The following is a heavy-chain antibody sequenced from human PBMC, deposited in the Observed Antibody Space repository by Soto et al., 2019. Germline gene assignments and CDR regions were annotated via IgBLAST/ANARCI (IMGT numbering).Heavy chain of an antibody. CDR1: GGSISSSNW. D-gene: IGHD2-15*01. CDR2: IFPTGST. CDR3: AKEGDCYGGSCPLDY. Sequence: KTSETLSLTCAVSGGSISSSNWWSWVRQPPGKGLEWIGEIFPTGSTKYTPSLRSRVAVSLDKSKNQFSLRLTSVTAADTAVYYCAKEGDCYGGSCPLDYWGQGILVTVSS. V-gene: IGHV4-4*02. J-gene: IGHJ4*02.